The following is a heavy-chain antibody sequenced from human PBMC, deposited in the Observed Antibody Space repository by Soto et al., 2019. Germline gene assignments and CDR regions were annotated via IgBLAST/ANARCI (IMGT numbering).Heavy chain of an antibody. CDR2: IYYSGST. CDR1: GGSISSYY. J-gene: IGHJ4*02. D-gene: IGHD6-13*01. V-gene: IGHV4-59*01. Sequence: QVQLQESGPGLVKPSETLSLTCTVSGGSISSYYWSWIRQPPGKGLEWIGYIYYSGSTNYNPSLKSRVTISVDTSKNPFSLKLSSVTAADTAVYYCARDAFTGIAAAGYFDYWGQGTLVTVSS. CDR3: ARDAFTGIAAAGYFDY.